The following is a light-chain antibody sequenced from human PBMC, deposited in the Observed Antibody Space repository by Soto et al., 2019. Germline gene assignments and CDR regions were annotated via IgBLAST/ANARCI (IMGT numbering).Light chain of an antibody. Sequence: EIVMTQSPATLSVSPGESATLSCRASETININLAWYQQKRGQAPRLLIYGASTRATGIPARFSGSGSGTEFILTITSLQSEDFAVYYCQQYHNWPPWTFGQGTKVEIK. CDR1: ETININ. J-gene: IGKJ1*01. CDR3: QQYHNWPPWT. V-gene: IGKV3-15*01. CDR2: GAS.